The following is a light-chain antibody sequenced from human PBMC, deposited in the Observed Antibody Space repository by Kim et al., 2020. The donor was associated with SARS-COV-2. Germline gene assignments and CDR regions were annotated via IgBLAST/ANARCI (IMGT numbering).Light chain of an antibody. CDR1: SNNVGNQG. V-gene: IGLV10-54*01. CDR2: RNN. CDR3: SAWDSSLSVVV. J-gene: IGLJ2*01. Sequence: QAGLTQPPSVSKGLRQTATLTCTGNSNNVGNQGAAWLQQHQGHPPKLLSYRNNNRPSGISERLSASRSGNTASLTITGLQPEDEADYYCSAWDSSLSVVVVGGGTQLTVL.